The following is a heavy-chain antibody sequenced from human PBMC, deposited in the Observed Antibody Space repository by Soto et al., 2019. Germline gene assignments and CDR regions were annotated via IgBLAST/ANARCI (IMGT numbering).Heavy chain of an antibody. CDR3: TTRAWLDF. CDR1: GLTISNYW. Sequence: GGSLRLSCAATGLTISNYWMSWVRRAPGKGLEWVANINEDGRQKFYVDSVKGRFSISRDNAKNSLSLQMNSLGAEDTALYYCTTRAWLDFWGQGILVTVSS. CDR2: INEDGRQK. J-gene: IGHJ4*02. V-gene: IGHV3-7*01.